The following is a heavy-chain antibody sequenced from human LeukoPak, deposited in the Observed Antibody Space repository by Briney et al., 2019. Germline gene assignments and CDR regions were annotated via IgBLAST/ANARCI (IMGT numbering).Heavy chain of an antibody. Sequence: ASVKVSCKASGYTFTGYYLHWVRQAHGQGLEWMGWINPNSGGTNYAQKFQGRVIMTRDTSINTVYMELSRLRSDDTAVYYCGRVADMVHYCSSSRCVVGLDYWGQGTLVTVSS. J-gene: IGHJ4*02. D-gene: IGHD2-2*01. CDR3: GRVADMVHYCSSSRCVVGLDY. CDR1: GYTFTGYY. V-gene: IGHV1-2*02. CDR2: INPNSGGT.